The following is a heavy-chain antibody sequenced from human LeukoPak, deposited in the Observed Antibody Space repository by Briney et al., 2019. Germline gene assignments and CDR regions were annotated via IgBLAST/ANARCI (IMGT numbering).Heavy chain of an antibody. Sequence: PSETLSLTCTVSGGSIRGYYWTWIRQPPGKGLEWIGYIYYSGSVDYNPSLTSRVTISVDTSNNQFSLKLSSVTAADSALYYCAREYCSSTNCYFDYWGQGTLVTVSS. CDR1: GGSIRGYY. J-gene: IGHJ4*02. D-gene: IGHD2-2*01. CDR2: IYYSGSV. V-gene: IGHV4-59*01. CDR3: AREYCSSTNCYFDY.